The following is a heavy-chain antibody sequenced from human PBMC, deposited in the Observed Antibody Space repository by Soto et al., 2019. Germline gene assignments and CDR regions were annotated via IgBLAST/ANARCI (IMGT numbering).Heavy chain of an antibody. V-gene: IGHV5-51*01. D-gene: IGHD3-22*01. CDR2: IYPGDSDT. J-gene: IGHJ4*02. CDR3: ARHGYYYDSSGYYGGHYYFDY. Sequence: GESLKISCNGSGYSFTIYWIGWVRQLPGKGLEWMGIIYPGDSDTRYSPSFQGQVTISADKSISTAYLQWSSLKASDTATYYCARHGYYYDSSGYYGGHYYFDYWGQGTLVTVSS. CDR1: GYSFTIYW.